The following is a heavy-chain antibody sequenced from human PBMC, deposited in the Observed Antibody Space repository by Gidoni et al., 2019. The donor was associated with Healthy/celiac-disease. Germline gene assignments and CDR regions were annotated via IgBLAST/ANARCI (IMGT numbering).Heavy chain of an antibody. CDR3: AKDWEDIAAAGTILPNYFDY. V-gene: IGHV3-30*18. CDR2: ISYYGSNK. J-gene: IGHJ4*02. D-gene: IGHD6-13*01. CDR1: GFTFSSYG. Sequence: QVQLVESGGGVVQPGRSLRLSCAASGFTFSSYGMTWVRQAPGKGLEWLAVISYYGSNKYYADSVKGRFTISRDNSKNSLYLQMNSLRAEDTAVYYCAKDWEDIAAAGTILPNYFDYWGQGTLVTVSS.